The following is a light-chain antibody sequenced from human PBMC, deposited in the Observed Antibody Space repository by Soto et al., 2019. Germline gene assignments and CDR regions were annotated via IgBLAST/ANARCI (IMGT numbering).Light chain of an antibody. J-gene: IGKJ2*01. Sequence: ELVLTQSPGTLSLSPGERSTLSCRASQSVSSTYLAWYHHKPGKAPRLLIYGASSRAAGIPDRFSGSGSGTDFTLTISRLEPEDFAVYYCHQYGSSRHTFGQGTKVDIK. CDR1: QSVSSTY. CDR3: HQYGSSRHT. CDR2: GAS. V-gene: IGKV3-20*01.